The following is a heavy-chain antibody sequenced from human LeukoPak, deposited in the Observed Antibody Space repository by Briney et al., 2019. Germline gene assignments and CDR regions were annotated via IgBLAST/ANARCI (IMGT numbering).Heavy chain of an antibody. CDR1: EFTFNDYW. Sequence: SGGSLRLSCEASEFTFNDYWMHWVRQGPGKGLVWVSRINSDGSSASYADSVKGRFTISRDNAKNTLYLQMNSLRAEDTAVYYCARGSPTPNSRYFDLWGRGTLVTVSS. V-gene: IGHV3-74*01. CDR3: ARGSPTPNSRYFDL. J-gene: IGHJ2*01. CDR2: INSDGSSA. D-gene: IGHD4-11*01.